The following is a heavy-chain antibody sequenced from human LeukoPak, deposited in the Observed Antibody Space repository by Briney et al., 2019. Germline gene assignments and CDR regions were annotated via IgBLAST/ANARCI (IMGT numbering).Heavy chain of an antibody. Sequence: NPSETLSLTCTVSGGSISSYYWSWIRQPPGKGLEWIGYIYYSGSTNYNPSLKSRVTISVDTSKNQFSLKLSSVTAADTAVYYCASGIAAAGTLNPFDYWGQGTLVTVSS. CDR1: GGSISSYY. CDR2: IYYSGST. V-gene: IGHV4-59*01. CDR3: ASGIAAAGTLNPFDY. J-gene: IGHJ4*02. D-gene: IGHD6-13*01.